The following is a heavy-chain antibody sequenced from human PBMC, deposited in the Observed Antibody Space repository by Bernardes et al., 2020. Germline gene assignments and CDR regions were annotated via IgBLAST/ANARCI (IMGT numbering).Heavy chain of an antibody. CDR2: IYYSGST. CDR1: GGSISSSSYY. V-gene: IGHV4-39*01. CDR3: ARRPLGTTTIFGVVTHYGMDV. D-gene: IGHD3-3*01. J-gene: IGHJ6*02. Sequence: SETLSLTCTVSGGSISSSSYYWGWIRQPPGKGLEWIGSIYYSGSTYYNPSLKSRVTISVDTSKNQFSLKLSSVTAADTAVYYCARRPLGTTTIFGVVTHYGMDVWRQGTTVTVSS.